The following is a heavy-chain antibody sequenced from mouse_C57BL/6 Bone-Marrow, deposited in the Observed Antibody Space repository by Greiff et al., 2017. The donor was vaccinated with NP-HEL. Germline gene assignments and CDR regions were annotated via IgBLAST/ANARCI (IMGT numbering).Heavy chain of an antibody. CDR3: ARGYYYGSYWYFDV. CDR1: GYTFPSYW. J-gene: IGHJ1*03. V-gene: IGHV1-50*01. D-gene: IGHD1-1*01. CDR2: IDPSDIYT. Sequence: QVQLQQPGAELVKPGASVKLSCKASGYTFPSYWMQWVKQRPGQGLEWIGEIDPSDIYTNYNQKFKGKATLTVDTSSSTAYMRLSSLTSEDSAVYYCARGYYYGSYWYFDVGGTGTTVTVSS.